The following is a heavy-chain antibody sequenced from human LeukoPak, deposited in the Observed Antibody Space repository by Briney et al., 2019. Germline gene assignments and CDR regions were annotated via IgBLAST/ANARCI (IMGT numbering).Heavy chain of an antibody. CDR3: VRGEDPYKQGH. CDR2: IHPTGVT. CDR1: GVSLSDYY. V-gene: IGHV4-34*01. D-gene: IGHD5-24*01. J-gene: IGHJ4*02. Sequence: PSETLSLTCDVSGVSLSDYYWSWIRQAPGKGLEWIGEIHPTGVTNYNPSLMTRVTISPDTSKRQFSLKLTSVTAADTAVYYCVRGEDPYKQGHWGQGAQVTVSS.